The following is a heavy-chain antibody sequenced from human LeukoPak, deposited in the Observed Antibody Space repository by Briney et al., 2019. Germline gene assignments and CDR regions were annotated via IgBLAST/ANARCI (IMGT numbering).Heavy chain of an antibody. CDR3: VKSITIFGVVPFDP. J-gene: IGHJ5*02. V-gene: IGHV3-64D*06. CDR1: GFTFTTYW. Sequence: GGSLRLSCAASGFTFTTYWMHWVRQAPGKGLEYVSAISSNGGSTYYADSVKGRFTISRDNSKNTLYLQMSSLRAEDTAVYYCVKSITIFGVVPFDPWGQGTLVTVSS. CDR2: ISSNGGST. D-gene: IGHD3-3*01.